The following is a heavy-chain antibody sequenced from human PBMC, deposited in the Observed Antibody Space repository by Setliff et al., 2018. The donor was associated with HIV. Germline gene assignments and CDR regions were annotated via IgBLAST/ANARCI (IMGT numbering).Heavy chain of an antibody. Sequence: GGSLRLSCAASGFTFSRHEMNWVRQAPGKGLEWVSYISSSGGTIYYADSVKGRFTISRDNAKNSLCLQMNSLTAEDTAVYYCARDSSSWYEFYFDCWGQGTLVTVSS. CDR1: GFTFSRHE. CDR2: ISSSGGTI. J-gene: IGHJ4*02. D-gene: IGHD6-13*01. V-gene: IGHV3-48*03. CDR3: ARDSSSWYEFYFDC.